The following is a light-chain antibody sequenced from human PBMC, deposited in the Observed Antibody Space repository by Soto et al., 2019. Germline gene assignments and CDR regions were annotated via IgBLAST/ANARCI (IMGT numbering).Light chain of an antibody. CDR1: QSLLHSNGYNF. Sequence: DIVMTQSPLSLSVTPGEPASISCRSSQSLLHSNGYNFLDWYLQKPGQSPQLLIYLASERASGVPDRVSGSGSGTDFTLKISRVEAEDVGIYFCMQGLQPMYTFGQGTKLEVK. CDR3: MQGLQPMYT. V-gene: IGKV2-28*01. CDR2: LAS. J-gene: IGKJ2*01.